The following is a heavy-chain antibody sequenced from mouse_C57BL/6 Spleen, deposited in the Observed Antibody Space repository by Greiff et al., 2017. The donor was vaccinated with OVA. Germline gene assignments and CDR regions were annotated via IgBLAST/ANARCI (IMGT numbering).Heavy chain of an antibody. V-gene: IGHV1-15*01. CDR3: TVDDYDGDY. J-gene: IGHJ2*01. CDR2: IDPETGGT. D-gene: IGHD2-4*01. Sequence: QVQLQQSGAELVRPGASVTLSCKASGYTFTDYEMHWVKQTPVHGLEWIGAIDPETGGTAYNQKFKGKAILTADKSSSTAYMELRSLTSEDSAVYYCTVDDYDGDYWGQGTTLTVSS. CDR1: GYTFTDYE.